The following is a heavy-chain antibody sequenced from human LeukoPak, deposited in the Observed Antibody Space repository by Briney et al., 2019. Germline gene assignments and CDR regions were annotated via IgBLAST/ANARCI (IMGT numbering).Heavy chain of an antibody. D-gene: IGHD3-10*01. CDR2: ILSDGSKE. CDR3: AKVTMVRGVISNVCDY. V-gene: IGHV3-33*06. J-gene: IGHJ4*02. CDR1: GFTFSSYG. Sequence: GGSLRLSCAASGFTFSSYGMHWVRQAPGKGLEWVAVILSDGSKEFYTDSVKGRFTISRDNSKNTLYLQMDSLRAEDTAVYYCAKVTMVRGVISNVCDYWGQGTLVTVSS.